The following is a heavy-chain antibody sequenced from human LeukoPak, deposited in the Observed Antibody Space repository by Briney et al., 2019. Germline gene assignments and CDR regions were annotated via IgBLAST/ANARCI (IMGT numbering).Heavy chain of an antibody. D-gene: IGHD1-26*01. V-gene: IGHV4-34*01. CDR2: INHSGST. CDR1: GGSFSGYY. Sequence: PSETLSLTCAVYGGSFSGYYWSWIRQPPGKGLEWIGEINHSGSTNYNPSLKSRVTISVDTSKNQFSLKLSSVTAADTAVYYCARRWELLSGGEFDPWGQGTLVTVSS. CDR3: ARRWELLSGGEFDP. J-gene: IGHJ5*02.